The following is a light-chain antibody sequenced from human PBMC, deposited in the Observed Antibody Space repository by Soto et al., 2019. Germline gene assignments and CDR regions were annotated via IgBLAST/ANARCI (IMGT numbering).Light chain of an antibody. J-gene: IGLJ3*02. Sequence: VLTQPPSASGTPGQRVTISCSGSSSNIGSNYVYWYQQLPGTAPKLLIYKNNQRPSGVPDRFSGSKSGTSASLAISGLRSEDEADYYCAAWDDSLSGWVFGGGTKLTVL. CDR3: AAWDDSLSGWV. V-gene: IGLV1-47*01. CDR2: KNN. CDR1: SSNIGSNY.